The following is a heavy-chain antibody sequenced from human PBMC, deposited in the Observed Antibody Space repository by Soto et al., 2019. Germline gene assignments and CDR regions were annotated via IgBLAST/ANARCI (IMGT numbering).Heavy chain of an antibody. CDR3: ARAERHSTSWYAMDV. CDR1: GYIFSTYG. V-gene: IGHV1-18*01. Sequence: QAQLVQSGAEVKKPGASVKVSCKASGYIFSTYGITWVRQAPGQGLKWTGWISGYNGNTDDGQELQGRVTMTIETSKSPDYREWRSLRADDTAVYYCARAERHSTSWYAMDVWGQGTTVIVAS. CDR2: ISGYNGNT. J-gene: IGHJ6*02. D-gene: IGHD2-2*01.